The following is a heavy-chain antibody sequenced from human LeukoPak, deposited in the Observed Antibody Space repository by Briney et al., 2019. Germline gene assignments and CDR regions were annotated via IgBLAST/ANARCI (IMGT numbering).Heavy chain of an antibody. D-gene: IGHD2-2*01. V-gene: IGHV3-30*04. CDR2: ISYDGSNK. CDR1: GFTFSSYT. Sequence: GGSLRLSCAASGFTFSSYTMHWVRQAPGTGLEWLSLISYDGSNKYSADSVKGRFTISRDNSKSTLYLLMNNLRPEDTAVYYCATEMPYCRRTACYRPQYYYYYFMYVWGKGTTVTVSS. J-gene: IGHJ6*03. CDR3: ATEMPYCRRTACYRPQYYYYYFMYV.